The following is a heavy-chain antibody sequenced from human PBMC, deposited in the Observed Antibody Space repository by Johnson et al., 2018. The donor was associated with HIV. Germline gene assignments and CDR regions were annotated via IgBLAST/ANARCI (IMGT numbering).Heavy chain of an antibody. J-gene: IGHJ3*02. D-gene: IGHD5-18*01. CDR1: GFTVSTNY. V-gene: IGHV3-66*01. CDR3: ARAYSYGAFDI. CDR2: IYSGDTT. Sequence: VQLVESGGGLVQPGGSLRLSCASGFTVSTNYMSWVRQAPGKGLEWVSVIYSGDTTYYADSVKGSFTISRDNSKNTLYLQMNSLRAEDTAVYYCARAYSYGAFDIWGLGTKVTVSS.